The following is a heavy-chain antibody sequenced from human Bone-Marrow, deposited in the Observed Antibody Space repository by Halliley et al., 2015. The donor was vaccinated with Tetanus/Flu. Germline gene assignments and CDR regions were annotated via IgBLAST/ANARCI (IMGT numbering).Heavy chain of an antibody. CDR2: IFPDDSDT. V-gene: IGHV5-51*01. D-gene: IGHD5-12*01. J-gene: IGHJ6*04. Sequence: QLVQSGVEMKKPGESLKISCEGSGYDFSNSWIGWVRRMPGKGLEWMGIIFPDDSDTRYNPSFQGQVSMSADRSVNTAYLQWGSLMASDTAVYYCARTITSSRCGNTGGLYGMDVWGKGATVIVSS. CDR3: ARTITSSRCGNTGGLYGMDV. CDR1: GYDFSNSW.